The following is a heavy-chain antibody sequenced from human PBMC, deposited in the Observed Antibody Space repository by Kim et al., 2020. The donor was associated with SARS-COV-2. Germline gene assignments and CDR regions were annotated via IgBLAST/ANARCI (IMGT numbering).Heavy chain of an antibody. J-gene: IGHJ4*02. CDR3: ATLDSSGYYKDYYFDY. Sequence: ASVKVSCKVSGYTLTELSMHWVRQAPGKGLEWMGGFDPEDCETIYAQKFQGRVTMTEDTSTDTAYMALSSLRSEYWAVYYCATLDSSGYYKDYYFDYWGQGTLVTVSS. V-gene: IGHV1-24*01. CDR2: FDPEDCET. CDR1: GYTLTELS. D-gene: IGHD3-22*01.